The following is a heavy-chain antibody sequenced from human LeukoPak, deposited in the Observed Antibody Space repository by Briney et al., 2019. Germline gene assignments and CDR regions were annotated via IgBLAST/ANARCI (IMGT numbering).Heavy chain of an antibody. Sequence: ASVKVSCKASGYTFTSYGISWVRQAPGQGLEWMGWISAYNGNTNYAQKVRGRVTMTTDTSTSTAYMELTSLRSDDTAVYYCARVFSDYGSGSYSWFDPWGQGTLVTVSS. J-gene: IGHJ5*02. CDR1: GYTFTSYG. V-gene: IGHV1-18*04. CDR2: ISAYNGNT. CDR3: ARVFSDYGSGSYSWFDP. D-gene: IGHD3-10*01.